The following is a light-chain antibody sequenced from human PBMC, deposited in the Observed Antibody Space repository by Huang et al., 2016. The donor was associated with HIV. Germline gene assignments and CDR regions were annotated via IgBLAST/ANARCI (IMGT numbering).Light chain of an antibody. CDR3: QQYYHNPLT. J-gene: IGKJ4*01. CDR2: RAS. Sequence: DIVMTQSPDSLTVSLGERATINCRSSQSLFFSSNKRSYLAWYQKKPGQPPKLVISRASARESGVPDRFSGSGSETHFTLTINSLQAEDVAVYYCQQYYHNPLTFGGGTKVEI. V-gene: IGKV4-1*01. CDR1: QSLFFSSNKRSY.